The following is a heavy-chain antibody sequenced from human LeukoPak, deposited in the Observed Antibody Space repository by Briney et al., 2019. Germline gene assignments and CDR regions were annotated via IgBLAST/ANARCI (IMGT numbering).Heavy chain of an antibody. J-gene: IGHJ6*03. CDR2: INDSGRT. V-gene: IGHV4-34*01. Sequence: SETLSLICAVYGGSFSNYYWSWIRQPPGRGLEWIGEINDSGRTNYNPSLMSRVTVSVDTSKNQFSLRLTSVTATDTAVYYCARRWNYGRNYYIDVWGNGATVSVSS. CDR1: GGSFSNYY. CDR3: ARRWNYGRNYYIDV. D-gene: IGHD1-7*01.